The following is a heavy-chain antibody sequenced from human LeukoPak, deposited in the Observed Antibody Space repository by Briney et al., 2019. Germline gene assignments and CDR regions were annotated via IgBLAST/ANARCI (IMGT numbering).Heavy chain of an antibody. CDR3: ARRAYSGYYYYFDY. CDR2: VYYSSST. V-gene: IGHV4-39*01. D-gene: IGHD2/OR15-2a*01. Sequence: PSETLSLTCSVSGDSITSSSYYWDWIRQPPGKGLEWIGSVYYSSSTYYNPSLKSRITISVDTSKNQFSLNVTSVTAADTAVYYCARRAYSGYYYYFDYWGQGALVTVSS. J-gene: IGHJ4*02. CDR1: GDSITSSSYY.